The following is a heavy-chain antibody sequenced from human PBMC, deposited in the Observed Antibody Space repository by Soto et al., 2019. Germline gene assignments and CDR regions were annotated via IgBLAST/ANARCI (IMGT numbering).Heavy chain of an antibody. Sequence: KTSETLSLTCAVSGYSISSGYYWGWIRQPPGKGLEWIGSIYHSGSTYYNPSLKSRVTISVDTSKNQFSLKLSSVTAADTAVYYCAREVAARPGEYYWGQGTLVTVSS. V-gene: IGHV4-38-2*02. CDR3: AREVAARPGEYY. CDR2: IYHSGST. J-gene: IGHJ4*02. D-gene: IGHD6-6*01. CDR1: GYSISSGYY.